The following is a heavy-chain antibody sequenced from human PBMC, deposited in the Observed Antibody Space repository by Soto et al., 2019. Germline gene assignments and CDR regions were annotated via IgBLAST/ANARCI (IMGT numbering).Heavy chain of an antibody. CDR3: AKLVVPGFYYYYGMDV. V-gene: IGHV4-34*01. CDR1: GGYFSGYY. Sequence: SETLSLTCAVYGGYFSGYYWTWIRQPPGKGLEWIGEINHSGSTNYNPSLKSRVTISVDTSKNQFSLKLSSVTAADTAVYYCAKLVVPGFYYYYGMDVWGQGTTVTVSS. D-gene: IGHD2-2*01. J-gene: IGHJ6*02. CDR2: INHSGST.